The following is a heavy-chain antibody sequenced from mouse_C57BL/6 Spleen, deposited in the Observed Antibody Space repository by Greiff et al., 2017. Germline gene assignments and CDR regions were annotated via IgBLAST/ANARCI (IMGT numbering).Heavy chain of an antibody. J-gene: IGHJ2*01. D-gene: IGHD1-1*01. CDR1: GFTFKDYY. Sequence: EVQLQQSGAELVRPGASVKLSCTASGFTFKDYYMHWVKQRPEQGLEWIGRIDPEDGDTEYAPKFQGKATMTADTSSNTAYLQLSSLTSEDTAVYYCTTANATVVASYYFDYWGQGTTLTVSS. CDR3: TTANATVVASYYFDY. V-gene: IGHV14-1*01. CDR2: IDPEDGDT.